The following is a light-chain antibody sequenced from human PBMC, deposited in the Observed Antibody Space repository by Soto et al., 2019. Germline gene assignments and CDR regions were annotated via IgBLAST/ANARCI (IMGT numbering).Light chain of an antibody. CDR3: QQYGSSPPNT. J-gene: IGKJ3*01. CDR1: QSVSSSY. V-gene: IGKV3-20*01. Sequence: EIVLTQSPGTLSLSPGERATLSCRASQSVSSSYLAWYQQKPGQARRLLIYDASSRATGIPDRFSGSGSGTDFTLTISRLEPEDFAVYYCQQYGSSPPNTFGPGTKVDIK. CDR2: DAS.